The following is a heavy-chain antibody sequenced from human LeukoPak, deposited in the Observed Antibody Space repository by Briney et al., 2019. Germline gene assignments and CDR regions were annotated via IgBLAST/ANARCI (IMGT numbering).Heavy chain of an antibody. D-gene: IGHD5-18*01. J-gene: IGHJ6*03. Sequence: SVKVSCKASGYTFTSYGISWVRQAPGQGLEWMGGIIPMFGTANYAQKFQGRVTITADKSTSTAYMELSSLRSEDTAVYYCARIHVDTAIGGAYYYYYMDVWGKGTTVTVSS. CDR3: ARIHVDTAIGGAYYYYYMDV. CDR2: IIPMFGTA. CDR1: GYTFTSYG. V-gene: IGHV1-69*06.